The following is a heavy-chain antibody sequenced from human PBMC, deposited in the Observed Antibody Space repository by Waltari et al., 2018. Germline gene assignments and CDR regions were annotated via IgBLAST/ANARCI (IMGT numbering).Heavy chain of an antibody. D-gene: IGHD1-7*01. Sequence: EVLLVDSGGGLVQPGKSLRLSCIGSEFNFRAYWMSWVRQAPGKGLEWVATIKEDGSERYYVDSVKGRFTISRDNTKSSVYLEMNNLRAEDSAVYYCARAKLTFDFWGQGNLVTVSS. CDR2: IKEDGSER. CDR1: EFNFRAYW. V-gene: IGHV3-7*01. CDR3: ARAKLTFDF. J-gene: IGHJ4*02.